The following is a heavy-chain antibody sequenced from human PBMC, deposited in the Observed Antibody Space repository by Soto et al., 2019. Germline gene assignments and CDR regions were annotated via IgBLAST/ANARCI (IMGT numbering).Heavy chain of an antibody. CDR3: AKDSEYYDFWSGFRHGMDV. CDR2: ISGSGGST. V-gene: IGHV3-23*01. J-gene: IGHJ6*02. Sequence: GGSLRLSCAASGFTFSSYAMSWVRQAPGKGLEWVSAISGSGGSTYYAESVKGRFTISRDNSKNTLYLQMNSLRAEDTAVYYCAKDSEYYDFWSGFRHGMDVWGQGTTVTV. CDR1: GFTFSSYA. D-gene: IGHD3-3*01.